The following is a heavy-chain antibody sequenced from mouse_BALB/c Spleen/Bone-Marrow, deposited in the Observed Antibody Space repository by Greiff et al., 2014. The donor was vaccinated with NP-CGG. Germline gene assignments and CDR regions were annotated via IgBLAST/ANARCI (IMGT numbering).Heavy chain of an antibody. J-gene: IGHJ4*01. D-gene: IGHD2-12*01. CDR2: INPSNGGT. Sequence: QVQLQQSGAELVKPGASVKLSCKASGYTFTSYYMCWVKQRPGQGLEWIGEINPSNGGTNFNEKFKSKATLTVDKSSSTAYMSLSSLTSEDSAVYYCTGSRRAMDHWGQGTSVTVSS. CDR3: TGSRRAMDH. CDR1: GYTFTSYY. V-gene: IGHV1S81*02.